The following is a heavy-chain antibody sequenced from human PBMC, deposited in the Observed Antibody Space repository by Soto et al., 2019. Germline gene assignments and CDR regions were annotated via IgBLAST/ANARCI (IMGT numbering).Heavy chain of an antibody. D-gene: IGHD6-13*01. Sequence: QVQLVQSGAEVRMPGSSVKVSCKASGGTFSTYPINWVRKAPEQGLEWLGGIIPLFGTTNYAQKFKGRVTITADESTSTAYMELSSLRAEDAAVYYCARGATHGSSWYFWFDPWGQGTLVTVSS. J-gene: IGHJ5*02. V-gene: IGHV1-69*01. CDR2: IIPLFGTT. CDR3: ARGATHGSSWYFWFDP. CDR1: GGTFSTYP.